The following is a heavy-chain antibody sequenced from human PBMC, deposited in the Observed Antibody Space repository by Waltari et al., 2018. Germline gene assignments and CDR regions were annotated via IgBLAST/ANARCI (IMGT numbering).Heavy chain of an antibody. CDR2: IYYSGST. CDR3: ARGIPSGWYNWFDP. J-gene: IGHJ5*02. D-gene: IGHD6-19*01. Sequence: QVQLQESGPGLVKPSETLSLTCTVSGGSISSYYWSCIRQPPGKGLEWIGYIYYSGSTNYNPSLKSRVTISVDTSKNQFSLKLSSVTAADTAVYYCARGIPSGWYNWFDPWGQGTLVTVSS. V-gene: IGHV4-59*01. CDR1: GGSISSYY.